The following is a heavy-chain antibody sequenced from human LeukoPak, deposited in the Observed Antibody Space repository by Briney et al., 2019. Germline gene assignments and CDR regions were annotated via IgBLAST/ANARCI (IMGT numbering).Heavy chain of an antibody. CDR2: ISGSGGST. J-gene: IGHJ6*03. D-gene: IGHD6-19*01. CDR1: GFTFSSYW. CDR3: GGSGCYGHYYYYMAA. Sequence: GGSLRLSCAASGFTFSSYWMSWVRQAPGKGLEWVSAISGSGGSTYYADSVKGRFTISRDNSKNTRYLQMNSLRAEDTAVDFCGGSGCYGHYYYYMAAWGKGPRSPSP. V-gene: IGHV3-23*01.